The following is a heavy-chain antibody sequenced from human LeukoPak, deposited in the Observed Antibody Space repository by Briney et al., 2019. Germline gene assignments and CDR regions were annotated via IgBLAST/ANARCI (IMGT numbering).Heavy chain of an antibody. CDR1: GYTFTGYY. J-gene: IGHJ4*02. CDR3: AIGRAMIVVVPLDY. D-gene: IGHD3-22*01. V-gene: IGHV1-2*02. Sequence: GASVKVSCKASGYTFTGYYMHWVRQAPGQGLEWMGWINPNSGGTNYAQKFQGMVTMTRDTSISTAYMELSRLRSDDTAVYYCAIGRAMIVVVPLDYWGQGTLVTVSS. CDR2: INPNSGGT.